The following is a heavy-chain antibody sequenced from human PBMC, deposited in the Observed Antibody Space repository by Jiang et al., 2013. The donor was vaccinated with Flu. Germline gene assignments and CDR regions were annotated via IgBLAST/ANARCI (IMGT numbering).Heavy chain of an antibody. V-gene: IGHV1-2*02. Sequence: GAEVKKPGASVKVSCEASGYTFVGYYMHWVRQAPGQGLEWMGWINPNNGDTNYAQKFQGRVTMTRDTSVTTAYLELSRLTYDDTAVYYCARDLEYYFDSGNFWGQGTLVTVST. J-gene: IGHJ4*02. CDR3: ARDLEYYFDSGNF. CDR1: GYTFVGYY. D-gene: IGHD3-10*01. CDR2: INPNNGDT.